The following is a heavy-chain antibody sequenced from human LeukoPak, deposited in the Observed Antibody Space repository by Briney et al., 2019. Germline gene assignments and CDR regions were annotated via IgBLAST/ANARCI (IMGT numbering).Heavy chain of an antibody. V-gene: IGHV4-59*01. J-gene: IGHJ3*02. D-gene: IGHD5-24*01. CDR3: AREMATSLDAFDI. CDR1: GGSISSYY. CDR2: IYYSGST. Sequence: SETLSLTCTVSGGSISSYYWSWLRQPPGKGLEWIGYIYYSGSTNYNPSLKSRVTISVDTSKNQFSLKLSSVTAADTAVYYCAREMATSLDAFDIWGQGTMVTVSS.